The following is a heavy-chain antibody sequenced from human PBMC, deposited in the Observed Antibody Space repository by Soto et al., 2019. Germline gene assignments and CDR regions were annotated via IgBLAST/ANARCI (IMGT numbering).Heavy chain of an antibody. Sequence: SETLSLTCTVSGGSISSYYWSWIRQPPGKGLEWIGYIYYSGSTNYNPSLKSRVTISVDTSKNQFSLKLSSVTAADTAVYYCARDTDDYDILTGRYYYYGMDVWGQGTTVTVSS. V-gene: IGHV4-59*01. D-gene: IGHD3-9*01. CDR2: IYYSGST. CDR3: ARDTDDYDILTGRYYYYGMDV. J-gene: IGHJ6*02. CDR1: GGSISSYY.